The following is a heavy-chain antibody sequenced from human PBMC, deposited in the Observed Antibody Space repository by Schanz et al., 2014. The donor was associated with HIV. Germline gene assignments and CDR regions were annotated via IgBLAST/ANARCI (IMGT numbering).Heavy chain of an antibody. V-gene: IGHV4-34*10. CDR3: ARASLGAAHP. CDR1: GGSFRGYY. D-gene: IGHD2-15*01. J-gene: IGHJ5*02. CDR2: VRHTGGT. Sequence: QVQLQESGPGLVKPSETLSLTCAVYGGSFRGYYWTWIRQFPGMGLEWIGKVRHTGGTNYNPSLKSRVTMPVDTSKTQFSLNLTSVTAADTAIYYCARASLGAAHPWGQGTLVTVSS.